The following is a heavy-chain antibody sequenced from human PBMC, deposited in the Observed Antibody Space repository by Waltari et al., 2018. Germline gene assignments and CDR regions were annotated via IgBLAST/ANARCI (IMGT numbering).Heavy chain of an antibody. CDR3: ARDERVGDFDY. V-gene: IGHV1-2*02. J-gene: IGHJ4*02. Sequence: QVQLVQSGAEVKKPGASVKVSCKASGYTFTGYYMHWVRQAPGQGLEWMGWINPNSGGKNYAQKFQGRVTMTRDTSISTAYMGLSRLRSDDTAVYYCARDERVGDFDYWGQGTLVTVSS. D-gene: IGHD3-16*01. CDR2: INPNSGGK. CDR1: GYTFTGYY.